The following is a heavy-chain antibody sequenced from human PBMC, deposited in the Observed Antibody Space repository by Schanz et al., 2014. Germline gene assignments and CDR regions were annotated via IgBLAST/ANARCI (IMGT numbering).Heavy chain of an antibody. D-gene: IGHD3-22*01. CDR3: AGAFDSSGYYFDY. Sequence: VQLVQSGAEVKKPGASVKVSCKASGYTFTSDSMHWVRQAPGQGLEWMGIVNPSVRGTHFAREFQGRVTVTSDTSTSTVYMELSGLRSEDTAVYYCAGAFDSSGYYFDYWGQGTLVTVSS. CDR1: GYTFTSDS. CDR2: VNPSVRGT. J-gene: IGHJ4*02. V-gene: IGHV1-46*03.